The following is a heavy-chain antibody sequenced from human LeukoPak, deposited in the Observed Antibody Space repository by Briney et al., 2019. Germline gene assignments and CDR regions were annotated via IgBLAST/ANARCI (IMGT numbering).Heavy chain of an antibody. CDR2: ISNSGGST. CDR1: GFTVSSYA. J-gene: IGHJ4*02. CDR3: AKRASGSGTSLYYFDY. V-gene: IGHV3-23*01. D-gene: IGHD3-10*01. Sequence: GGSLRLSCAASGFTVSSYAMSWVRQAPGKGLEWVSVISNSGGSTFYADSVKGRFTISRDSSKSTLYLQMNSLRAEDTAVYYCAKRASGSGTSLYYFDYWGQGTLVTVSS.